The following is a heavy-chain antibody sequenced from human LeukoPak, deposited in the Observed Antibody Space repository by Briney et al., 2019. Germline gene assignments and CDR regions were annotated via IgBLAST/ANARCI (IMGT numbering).Heavy chain of an antibody. CDR1: GYTFTIYY. J-gene: IGHJ6*02. D-gene: IGHD5-18*01. CDR2: VNLSGGST. Sequence: ASVTVSFKGSGYTFTIYYMHWVRQAPGQGREWVGMVNLSGGSTSYAQKFQGRVTMTRDTSTSTVYMELSILRSEDTAVYYCARGPRIQLNDAPYYYCDMGVWGQGTTVTVSS. V-gene: IGHV1-46*01. CDR3: ARGPRIQLNDAPYYYCDMGV.